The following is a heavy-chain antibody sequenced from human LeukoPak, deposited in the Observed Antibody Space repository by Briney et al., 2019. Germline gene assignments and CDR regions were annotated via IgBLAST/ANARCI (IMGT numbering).Heavy chain of an antibody. D-gene: IGHD1-26*01. V-gene: IGHV4-34*01. CDR2: INHSGST. CDR3: ARGSGVLGPAHLWPGPLLARRVCYFDY. CDR1: GGSFSGYY. Sequence: PSETLSLTCAVYGGSFSGYYWSWIRQPPGKGLEWIGEINHSGSTNYNPSLKSRVTISVDTSKNQFSLKLSSVTAADTAVYYCARGSGVLGPAHLWPGPLLARRVCYFDYWGQGTLVTVSS. J-gene: IGHJ4*02.